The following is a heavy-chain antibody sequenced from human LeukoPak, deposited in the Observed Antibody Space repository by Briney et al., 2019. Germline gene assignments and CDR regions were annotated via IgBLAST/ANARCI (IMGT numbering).Heavy chain of an antibody. V-gene: IGHV4-34*01. Sequence: AETLSLTCAVYDGSFSGYYWSWIRQPPGKGLEWIGEINHTGSTNYNPSLKSRVTISVDRSKNQFSLKLSSVTAADTAVYYCARVSIVARKYYFDYWGQGTLVTVSS. CDR2: INHTGST. CDR1: DGSFSGYY. CDR3: ARVSIVARKYYFDY. J-gene: IGHJ4*02. D-gene: IGHD5-12*01.